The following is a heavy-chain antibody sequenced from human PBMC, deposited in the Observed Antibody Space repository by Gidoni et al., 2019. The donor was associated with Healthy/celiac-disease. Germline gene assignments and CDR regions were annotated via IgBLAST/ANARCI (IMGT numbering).Heavy chain of an antibody. CDR3: ARDRGGACSGGSCYSRPNDAFDI. J-gene: IGHJ3*02. D-gene: IGHD2-15*01. Sequence: QVQLVQSGAEVKKPGSSVTVSCKASGGTFSTYAISSVRQAPGQGLEWMGRIIPILGIANYAQKFQGRVTITADKSTSTAYMELSSLRSEDTAVYYCARDRGGACSGGSCYSRPNDAFDIWGQGTMVTVSS. CDR1: GGTFSTYA. V-gene: IGHV1-69*04. CDR2: IIPILGIA.